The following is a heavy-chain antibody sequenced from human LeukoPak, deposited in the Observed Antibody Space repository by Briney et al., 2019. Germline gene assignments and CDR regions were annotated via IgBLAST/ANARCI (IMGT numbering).Heavy chain of an antibody. D-gene: IGHD1-26*01. J-gene: IGHJ5*02. Sequence: ASVTVSFTASGYTFTIYGISWVRQAPGQRLEWMGWISAYNGNTNYAQKLQGRVTMTTDTSTSTAYMELRSLRSDDTAVYYCARGGRANNWFDPWGQGTLVTVSS. CDR1: GYTFTIYG. CDR3: ARGGRANNWFDP. CDR2: ISAYNGNT. V-gene: IGHV1-18*01.